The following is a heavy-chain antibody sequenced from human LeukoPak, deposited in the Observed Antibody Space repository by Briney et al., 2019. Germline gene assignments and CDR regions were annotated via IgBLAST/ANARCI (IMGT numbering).Heavy chain of an antibody. V-gene: IGHV3-66*01. CDR2: IYSDGTT. D-gene: IGHD7-27*01. Sequence: PGGSLRLSCAASGFTVSTNYMGWVRQSPEKGLEWISIIYSDGTTYYTDSVRGRFIISRDNSESTLHLQMNSLRAEDTAIYYCARLGFGSSWGERYYFDHWGREPWSPSRQ. CDR1: GFTVSTNY. CDR3: ARLGFGSSWGERYYFDH. J-gene: IGHJ4*02.